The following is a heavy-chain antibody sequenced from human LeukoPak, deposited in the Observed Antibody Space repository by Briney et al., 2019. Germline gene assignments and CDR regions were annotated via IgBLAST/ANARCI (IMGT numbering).Heavy chain of an antibody. V-gene: IGHV3-13*01. CDR1: GFTFDDYD. D-gene: IGHD2-8*01. J-gene: IGHJ4*02. CDR2: IGIVGDT. CDR3: ARDLYGAFDY. Sequence: GRSLGLSCAASGFTFDDYDMHWVRQPLGKGLEWVSLIGIVGDTDYSGSVKGRFTISREDAKNSFFLQMNNLRVGDTAVYYCARDLYGAFDYWGQGTLVAVSS.